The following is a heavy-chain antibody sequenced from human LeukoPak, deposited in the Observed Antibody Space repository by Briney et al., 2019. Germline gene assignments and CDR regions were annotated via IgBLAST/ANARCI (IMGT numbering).Heavy chain of an antibody. V-gene: IGHV3-33*01. CDR3: ARDLTLTDGYNGHYYTYYGMDV. Sequence: GGSLRLSCAASGFIFSTYGMHWVRQAPGKGLEWVALIWYDGSNKDYADSVKGRFTISRDNSKNTLDLQMNSLRAEDTAVYYCARDLTLTDGYNGHYYTYYGMDVWGQGTTVTVSS. CDR2: IWYDGSNK. J-gene: IGHJ6*02. D-gene: IGHD5-24*01. CDR1: GFIFSTYG.